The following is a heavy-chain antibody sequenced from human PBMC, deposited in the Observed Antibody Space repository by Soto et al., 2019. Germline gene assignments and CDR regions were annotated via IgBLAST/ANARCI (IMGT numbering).Heavy chain of an antibody. J-gene: IGHJ5*02. D-gene: IGHD5-18*01. CDR1: GGSISNNY. CDR2: IYSSGST. Sequence: SETLSLTCSVSGGSISNNYWSWIRQPPGKGLEWIGYIYSSGSTHYNPSLKSRVIMSVDTSKNQFSLKLTSVTPADTAVYYCARMDTTMIVGFDPWGQGTLVTVSS. V-gene: IGHV4-59*01. CDR3: ARMDTTMIVGFDP.